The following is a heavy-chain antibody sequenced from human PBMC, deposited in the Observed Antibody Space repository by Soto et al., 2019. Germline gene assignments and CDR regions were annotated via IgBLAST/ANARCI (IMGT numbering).Heavy chain of an antibody. Sequence: QVQLQQWGAGLLKPSETLSLTCAVYGGSFSGYYWSWIRQPPGKGLQWIGEINHSGSTNYNPSLKSRVTMSVDTSQNQFSLKLSSVAAADTAVYYCALVGITMVRGVDDYWGQGTLVTVSS. CDR1: GGSFSGYY. D-gene: IGHD3-10*01. J-gene: IGHJ4*02. CDR2: INHSGST. CDR3: ALVGITMVRGVDDY. V-gene: IGHV4-34*01.